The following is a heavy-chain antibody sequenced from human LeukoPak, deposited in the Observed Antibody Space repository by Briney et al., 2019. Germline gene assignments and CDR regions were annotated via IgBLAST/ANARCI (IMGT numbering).Heavy chain of an antibody. CDR1: GFTFSSYA. CDR2: ISYDGSNK. J-gene: IGHJ4*02. D-gene: IGHD3-9*01. V-gene: IGHV3-30*04. CDR3: ARDPDYDILTGGIDY. Sequence: GGSLRLSCAASGFTFSSYAMHWVRQAPGKGLEGVAVISYDGSNKYYADSVKGRFTISRDNSKNTLYLQMNSLRAEDTAVYYCARDPDYDILTGGIDYWGQGTLVTVSS.